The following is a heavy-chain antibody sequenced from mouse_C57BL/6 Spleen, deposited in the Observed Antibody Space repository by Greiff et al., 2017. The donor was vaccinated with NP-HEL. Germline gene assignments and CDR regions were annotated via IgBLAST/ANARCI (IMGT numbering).Heavy chain of an antibody. D-gene: IGHD4-1*01. V-gene: IGHV7-3*01. CDR3: ARPLNCDSAWFAY. CDR1: GFTFTDYY. CDR2: IRNKANGYTT. J-gene: IGHJ3*01. Sequence: EVQLVESGGGLVQPGGSLSLSCAASGFTFTDYYMSWVRQPPGKALEWLGFIRNKANGYTTEYSASVKGRFTISRDNSQSILYLQMNALRAEDSATYYCARPLNCDSAWFAYWGQGTLVTVSA.